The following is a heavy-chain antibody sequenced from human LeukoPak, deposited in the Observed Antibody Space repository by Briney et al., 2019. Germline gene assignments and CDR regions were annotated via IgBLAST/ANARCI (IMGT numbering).Heavy chain of an antibody. J-gene: IGHJ6*02. CDR2: IYYSGST. V-gene: IGHV4-31*03. Sequence: SETLSLTCTVSGGSISSGGYYWSWIRQHPGKGLEWIGYIYYSGSTYYNPSLKSRVTISVDTSKNQFSLKLSSVTAADTAVYYCAATGYSSSWYPWYYYGMDVWGQGTTVTVSS. D-gene: IGHD6-13*01. CDR1: GGSISSGGYY. CDR3: AATGYSSSWYPWYYYGMDV.